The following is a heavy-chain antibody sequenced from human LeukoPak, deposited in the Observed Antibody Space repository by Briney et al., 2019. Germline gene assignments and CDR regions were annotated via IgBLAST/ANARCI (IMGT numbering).Heavy chain of an antibody. D-gene: IGHD1-26*01. V-gene: IGHV3-30*18. J-gene: IGHJ4*02. CDR3: AKTSHYSIVGNTPVFDF. CDR2: ISYDGSNK. Sequence: GSLRLSCAASGFTFSSYGMHWVRQAPGKGLEWVAVISYDGSNKYYADSVKGRFTISRDNSKNTLYLQMNSLRAEDTAVYYCAKTSHYSIVGNTPVFDFWGQGTLVTVSS. CDR1: GFTFSSYG.